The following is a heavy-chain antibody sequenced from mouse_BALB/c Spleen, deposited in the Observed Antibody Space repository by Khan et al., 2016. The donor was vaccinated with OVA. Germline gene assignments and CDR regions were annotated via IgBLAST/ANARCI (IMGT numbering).Heavy chain of an antibody. CDR1: GYTFTNYG. CDR2: ISTYTGEP. V-gene: IGHV9-3-1*01. J-gene: IGHJ4*01. CDR3: TKPPHFSYVLVY. Sequence: QIQLVQSGPELKKPGETVKISCKASGYTFTNYGMNWVKQAPGKALKWMGWISTYTGEPTYADDFKGRFAFSLETSASTAYLQINNLKKEDTATYFCTKPPHFSYVLVYWGQGTSVPVSS.